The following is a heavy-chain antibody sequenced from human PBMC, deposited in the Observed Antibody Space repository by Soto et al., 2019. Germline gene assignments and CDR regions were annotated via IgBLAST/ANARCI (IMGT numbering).Heavy chain of an antibody. CDR3: ARVEIDVRGYSYGRADY. J-gene: IGHJ4*02. CDR1: GFTFSSYW. Sequence: GGSLRLSCAASGFTFSSYWMSWVRQAPGKGLEWVANINRSGSKIYYVDSVKGRFTISRDNAKNSLYLQMNSLRDEDTAVYYCARVEIDVRGYSYGRADYWGQGTLVTVSS. D-gene: IGHD5-18*01. CDR2: INRSGSKI. V-gene: IGHV3-7*01.